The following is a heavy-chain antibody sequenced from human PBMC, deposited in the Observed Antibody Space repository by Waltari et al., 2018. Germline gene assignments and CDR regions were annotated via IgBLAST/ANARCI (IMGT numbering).Heavy chain of an antibody. CDR3: ARLILRNLDWPTHFYFDS. D-gene: IGHD3-9*01. V-gene: IGHV4-59*01. J-gene: IGHJ4*02. CDR2: IYHSGGT. Sequence: QVQLRESGPGLMKPSETMSPTCAVSGDSISGYYWNWLRQSPGKGLEWIGHIYHSGGTNYNPSLKSRFTISIDTTKSHFSLKLNSVTAADTAVYYCARLILRNLDWPTHFYFDSWGQGILVTVSS. CDR1: GDSISGYY.